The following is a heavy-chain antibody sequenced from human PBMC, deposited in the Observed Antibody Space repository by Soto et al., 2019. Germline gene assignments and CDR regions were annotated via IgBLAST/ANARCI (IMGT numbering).Heavy chain of an antibody. V-gene: IGHV1-18*01. CDR3: ARGSVAWASYPAAVHWFDP. D-gene: IGHD2-2*01. Sequence: GASVKVSCKASGYTFTSYGISWVRQAPGQGLEWMGWISAYNGNTNYAQKLQGRVTMTTDTSTSTAYMELRSLRSDDTAVYYCARGSVAWASYPAAVHWFDPWGQGTLVTVSS. CDR1: GYTFTSYG. CDR2: ISAYNGNT. J-gene: IGHJ5*02.